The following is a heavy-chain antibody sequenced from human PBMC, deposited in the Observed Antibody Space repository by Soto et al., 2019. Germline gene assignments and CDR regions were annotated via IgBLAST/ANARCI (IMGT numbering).Heavy chain of an antibody. J-gene: IGHJ4*02. CDR1: GWSINTYY. D-gene: IGHD5-12*01. V-gene: IGHV4-59*08. Sequence: SETLSLTCTVSGWSINTYYWSWIRQPPGKGLEWIGYIYYRANPNYNPSLKSRVTISQDTSKNQFFLMLSSVTAADTAVYYCARHYGDGYDYVDYWGQGTLVTVSS. CDR3: ARHYGDGYDYVDY. CDR2: IYYRANP.